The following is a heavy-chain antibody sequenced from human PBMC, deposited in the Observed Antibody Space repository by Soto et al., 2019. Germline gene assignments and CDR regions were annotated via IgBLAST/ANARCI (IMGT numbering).Heavy chain of an antibody. CDR3: ARDGIAAAGKLEGWFDP. Sequence: QVQLVQSGAEVKKPGASVKVSCKASGYTFASYAMHWVRQAPGQRLEWMGWINAGNGNTKYSQKFQGRVTITRDTSASTAYMELSSLRSEDTAVYYCARDGIAAAGKLEGWFDPWGQGTLVTVSS. CDR1: GYTFASYA. CDR2: INAGNGNT. J-gene: IGHJ5*02. D-gene: IGHD6-13*01. V-gene: IGHV1-3*01.